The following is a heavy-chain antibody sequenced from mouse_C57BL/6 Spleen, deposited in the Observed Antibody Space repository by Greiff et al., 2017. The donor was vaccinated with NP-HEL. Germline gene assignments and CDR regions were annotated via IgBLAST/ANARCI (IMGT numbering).Heavy chain of an antibody. CDR1: GFTFSSYG. V-gene: IGHV5-6*01. Sequence: EVHLVESGGDLVKPGGSLKLSCAASGFTFSSYGMSWVRQTPDKRLEWVATISSGGSYTYYPDSVKGRFTISRDNAKNTLYLQMSSLKSEDTAMYYCARKGDDYDAMDYWGQGTSVTVSS. CDR3: ARKGDDYDAMDY. J-gene: IGHJ4*01. CDR2: ISSGGSYT.